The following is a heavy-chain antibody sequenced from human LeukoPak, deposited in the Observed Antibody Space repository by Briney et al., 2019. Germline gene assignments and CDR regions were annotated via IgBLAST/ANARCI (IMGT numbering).Heavy chain of an antibody. CDR3: ASPRRSSSWYLYYFDY. J-gene: IGHJ4*02. CDR2: ISTSGGST. Sequence: PGGSLRPSCAASGFTFSSYAMSWVRQAPGKGLEWVSAISTSGGSTYYADSVKGRFTLSRDNSKNTLYLQMNSLRAEDTAVYYCASPRRSSSWYLYYFDYWGQGTLVTVSS. D-gene: IGHD6-13*01. V-gene: IGHV3-23*01. CDR1: GFTFSSYA.